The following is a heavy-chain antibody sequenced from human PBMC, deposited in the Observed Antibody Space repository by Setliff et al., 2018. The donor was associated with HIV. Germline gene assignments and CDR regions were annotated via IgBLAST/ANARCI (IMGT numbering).Heavy chain of an antibody. V-gene: IGHV1-2*02. D-gene: IGHD3-9*01. CDR3: ASMGYFGESYFQF. CDR2: IDPNNGVT. Sequence: ASVKVSCKASGGTFSNYGMSWVRQAPGQGLEWMGNIDPNNGVTRSARNFQGRVTMTRDTSISTAYMELSGLTSDDTAVYYCASMGYFGESYFQFWGQGTLVTVSS. J-gene: IGHJ1*01. CDR1: GGTFSNYG.